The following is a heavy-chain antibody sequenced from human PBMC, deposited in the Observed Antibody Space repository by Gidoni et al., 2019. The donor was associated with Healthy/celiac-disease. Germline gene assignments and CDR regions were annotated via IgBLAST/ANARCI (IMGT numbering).Heavy chain of an antibody. J-gene: IGHJ6*02. CDR2: ISYDGSNK. V-gene: IGHV3-30-3*01. CDR1: GFTFSSYA. D-gene: IGHD2-15*01. Sequence: QVQLVESGGGVVQPGRSLRLSCAASGFTFSSYAMHWVRQAPGKGLEWVAVISYDGSNKYYADSVKGRFTISRDNSKNTLYLQMNSLRAEDTAVYYCARDKVVVVVAATPSGMDVWGQGTTVTVSS. CDR3: ARDKVVVVVAATPSGMDV.